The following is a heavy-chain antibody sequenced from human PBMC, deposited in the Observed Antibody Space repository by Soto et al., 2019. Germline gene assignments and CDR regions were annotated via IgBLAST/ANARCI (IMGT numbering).Heavy chain of an antibody. D-gene: IGHD6-13*01. Sequence: EEQLVESGGGLVTPGGSLTLYCAASGFSFSPAWMNWVRQAPGKGLEWVGLIKSKGGGGTADYAAPVKGRFIISRDDSKNTIYLQMNSLKPEDTALYYCIWQQDFYYGRAVWGQGTTVTVSS. V-gene: IGHV3-15*07. CDR1: GFSFSPAW. CDR3: IWQQDFYYGRAV. J-gene: IGHJ6*02. CDR2: IKSKGGGGTA.